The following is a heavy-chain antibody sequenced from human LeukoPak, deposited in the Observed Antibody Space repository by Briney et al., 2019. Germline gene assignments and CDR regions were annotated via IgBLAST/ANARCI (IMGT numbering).Heavy chain of an antibody. D-gene: IGHD3-10*01. J-gene: IGHJ4*02. V-gene: IGHV3-21*01. CDR3: ARGAVFQGNYDY. CDR2: ISGESKYI. Sequence: GGSLRLSCAAAGFTFSSSSMNWVRQTPGKGLEWVSSISGESKYIYYADSVTGRFTIYRDNAKNSLYLQMSTLRAEDTPVYYCARGAVFQGNYDYWGQGTQVTVSS. CDR1: GFTFSSSS.